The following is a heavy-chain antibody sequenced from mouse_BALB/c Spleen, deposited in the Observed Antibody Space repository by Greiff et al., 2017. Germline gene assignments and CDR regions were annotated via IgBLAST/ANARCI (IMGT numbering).Heavy chain of an antibody. D-gene: IGHD1-1*01. CDR1: GFTFSSYA. J-gene: IGHJ1*01. V-gene: IGHV5-6-5*01. CDR2: ISSGGST. CDR3: ARGQNYGSRYWYFDV. Sequence: EVKVVESGGGLVKPGGSLKLSCAASGFTFSSYAMSWVRQTPEKRLEWVASISSGGSTYYPDSVKGRFTISRDNARNILYLQMSSLRSEDTAMYYCARGQNYGSRYWYFDVWGAGTTVTVSS.